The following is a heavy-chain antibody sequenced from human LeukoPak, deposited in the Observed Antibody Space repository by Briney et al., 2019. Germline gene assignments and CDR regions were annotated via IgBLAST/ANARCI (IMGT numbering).Heavy chain of an antibody. Sequence: GGSLRLSCAASGFTFSSCEMNWVRQAPGKGLEWLSYISNSGSSKYYADSVRGRFTISRDNAKNSLYLQMNSLRAEDTAVYYCARARVPGELNYWGQGTLVTVS. CDR3: ARARVPGELNY. D-gene: IGHD3-10*01. CDR1: GFTFSSCE. V-gene: IGHV3-48*03. J-gene: IGHJ4*02. CDR2: ISNSGSSK.